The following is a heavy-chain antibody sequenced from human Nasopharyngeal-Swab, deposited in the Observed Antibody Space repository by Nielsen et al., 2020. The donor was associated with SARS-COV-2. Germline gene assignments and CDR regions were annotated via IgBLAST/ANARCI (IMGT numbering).Heavy chain of an antibody. CDR2: INPSGDGT. CDR1: GYTFTSYG. Sequence: ASVKVSCKASGYTFTSYGISWVRQAPGQGLEWMGIINPSGDGTTYAQNFQGRVTMTRDTSTSTVYMELSSLRSEDTAVYYCARDQYYDSSPAFDIWGQGTMVTVSS. D-gene: IGHD3-22*01. CDR3: ARDQYYDSSPAFDI. V-gene: IGHV1-46*01. J-gene: IGHJ3*02.